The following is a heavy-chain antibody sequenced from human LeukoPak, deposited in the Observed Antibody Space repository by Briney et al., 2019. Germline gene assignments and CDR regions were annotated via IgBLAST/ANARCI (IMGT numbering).Heavy chain of an antibody. CDR3: AASYMQWLAPGSSLRENWFDP. J-gene: IGHJ5*02. CDR2: IAVGSGNT. CDR1: GFTFTSSA. Sequence: GASVRVSCKASGFTFTSSAMQWVRQARGQRLEWIGWIAVGSGNTNYAQKFQERVTITRDMSTSTAYMELSSLRSEDTAVYYCAASYMQWLAPGSSLRENWFDPWGQGTLVTVSS. D-gene: IGHD6-19*01. V-gene: IGHV1-58*02.